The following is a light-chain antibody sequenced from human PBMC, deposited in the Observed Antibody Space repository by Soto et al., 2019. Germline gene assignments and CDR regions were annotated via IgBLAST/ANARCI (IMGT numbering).Light chain of an antibody. V-gene: IGLV2-14*01. Sequence: QSALTQPASVSGSPGQSITISCTGTSSDVGAHNYVSWYQQHPGKAPKLMIYEVSDRPSGISSRFSGSKSGNTASLTISGLQTEDEADYYCSSYTSSSTLFGTGTKGTVL. CDR2: EVS. J-gene: IGLJ1*01. CDR1: SSDVGAHNY. CDR3: SSYTSSSTL.